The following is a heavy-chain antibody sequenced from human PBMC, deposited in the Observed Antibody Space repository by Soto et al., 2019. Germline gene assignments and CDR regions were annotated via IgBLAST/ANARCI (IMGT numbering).Heavy chain of an antibody. V-gene: IGHV4-59*01. D-gene: IGHD1-26*01. J-gene: IGHJ4*02. Sequence: QVQLQESGPGLVKPSETLSLTCTVSGGSISSYYWNWIRQSPGKGLEWIGYIYYSGGTNYNPSLKRRVTISVDTSKNQFSLKLSSVTAADTAVYYCARDTTSGSYWDYWGQGTLVTVSS. CDR2: IYYSGGT. CDR1: GGSISSYY. CDR3: ARDTTSGSYWDY.